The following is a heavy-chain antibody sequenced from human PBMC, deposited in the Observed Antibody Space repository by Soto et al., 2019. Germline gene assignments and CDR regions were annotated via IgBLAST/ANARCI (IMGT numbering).Heavy chain of an antibody. CDR3: ARQPQYSSGWTYGAAWYFDL. V-gene: IGHV4-39*01. J-gene: IGHJ2*01. D-gene: IGHD6-19*01. CDR2: IYYSGST. Sequence: QLQLQESGPGLVKPSETLSLTCTVSGGSISSSSYYWGWIRQPPGKGLEWIGSIYYSGSTYYNPSLKSRVTISVDTSKNQFSLKLSSVTAADTAVYNCARQPQYSSGWTYGAAWYFDLWGRGTLVTVSS. CDR1: GGSISSSSYY.